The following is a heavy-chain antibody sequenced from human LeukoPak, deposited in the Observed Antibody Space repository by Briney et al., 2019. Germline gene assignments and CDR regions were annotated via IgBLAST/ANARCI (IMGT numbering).Heavy chain of an antibody. V-gene: IGHV1-69*04. CDR3: ARDRAPPIVVVPAAILRDNYYYYGMDV. J-gene: IGHJ6*02. Sequence: GASVKVSCKASGYTFTSYDINWVRQATGQGLEWMGRIIPILGIANYAQKFQGRVTITADKSTSTAYMELSSLRSEDTAVYYCARDRAPPIVVVPAAILRDNYYYYGMDVWGQGTTVTVSS. CDR1: GYTFTSYD. CDR2: IIPILGIA. D-gene: IGHD2-2*02.